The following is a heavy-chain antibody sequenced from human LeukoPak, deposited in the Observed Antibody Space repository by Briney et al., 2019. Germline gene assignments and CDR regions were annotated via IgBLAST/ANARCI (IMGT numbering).Heavy chain of an antibody. J-gene: IGHJ6*03. D-gene: IGHD3-3*01. Sequence: GASVKVSCKASGGTFSSYAISWVRQAPGQGLEWMGGIIPIFGTANYAQKFQGRVTITADKSTSTAYMELSSLRSEDTAVYYCARDRRRFLEWSLNFRNFYLYYYMDVWGKGTTVTVSS. V-gene: IGHV1-69*06. CDR3: ARDRRRFLEWSLNFRNFYLYYYMDV. CDR2: IIPIFGTA. CDR1: GGTFSSYA.